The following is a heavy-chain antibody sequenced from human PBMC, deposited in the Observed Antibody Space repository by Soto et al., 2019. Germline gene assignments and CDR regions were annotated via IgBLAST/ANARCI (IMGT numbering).Heavy chain of an antibody. CDR2: INPGNGDT. CDR3: ARTDCSSTSCYQYYYSGMDV. CDR1: GYSFTKYG. V-gene: IGHV1-3*01. D-gene: IGHD2-2*01. J-gene: IGHJ6*02. Sequence: ASVKVSCKPSGYSFTKYGLHWVRQAPGQRREWMGWINPGNGDTKYSQKFQGRVTITRDTSATTAYMELSSLRSEVSAAFSCARTDCSSTSCYQYYYSGMDVWGQGTTVTVSS.